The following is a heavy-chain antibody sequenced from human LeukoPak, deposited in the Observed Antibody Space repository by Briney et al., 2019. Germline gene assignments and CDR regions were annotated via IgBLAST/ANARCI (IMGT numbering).Heavy chain of an antibody. CDR2: ISTHDGHT. Sequence: ASVTVSCKASGGTFSSYAISWVRQAPGQGLEWMGGISTHDGHTICAQDLQGRVTMTTDTSTTKAYMELRRLKSDDTAVYYCARAPPGMTMGPGDYWGQGALVIVSS. CDR3: ARAPPGMTMGPGDY. D-gene: IGHD6-13*01. V-gene: IGHV1-18*01. J-gene: IGHJ4*02. CDR1: GGTFSSYA.